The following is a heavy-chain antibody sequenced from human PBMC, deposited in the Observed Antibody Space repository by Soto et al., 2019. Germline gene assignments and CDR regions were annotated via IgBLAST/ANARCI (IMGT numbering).Heavy chain of an antibody. V-gene: IGHV1-18*04. J-gene: IGHJ6*02. CDR3: ARVTLAPYYYYGMDV. CDR1: GYTFTSYG. Sequence: GASVKVSCKASGYTFTSYGISWVRQAPGQGLEWMGWISAYNGNTNYAPKLQGRVTMTTDTSTSTAYMELRSLRSDDTAVYYCARVTLAPYYYYGMDVWGQGTTVTVSS. D-gene: IGHD3-16*01. CDR2: ISAYNGNT.